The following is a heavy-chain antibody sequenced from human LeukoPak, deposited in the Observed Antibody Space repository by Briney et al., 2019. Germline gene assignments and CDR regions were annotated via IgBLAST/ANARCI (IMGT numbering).Heavy chain of an antibody. CDR2: ISYDGSNK. Sequence: GGSLRLSCAASGFTFSSYAMHWVRQAPGKGLEWVAVISYDGSNKYYADSVKGRFTISRDNSKNTLYLQMNSLRAEDTAVYYCARDHEYHYDSSGSNFYYWGQGTLVTVSS. CDR1: GFTFSSYA. CDR3: ARDHEYHYDSSGSNFYY. J-gene: IGHJ4*02. D-gene: IGHD3-22*01. V-gene: IGHV3-30-3*01.